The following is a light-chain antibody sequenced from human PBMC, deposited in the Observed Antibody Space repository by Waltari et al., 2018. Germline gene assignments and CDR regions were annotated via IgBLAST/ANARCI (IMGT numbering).Light chain of an antibody. J-gene: IGKJ2*01. CDR3: QQSYKAPYT. Sequence: DIQMTHSPSSLPASVGDRVTNTCRASQSISNNLNWYQHKPDKAPKLLVIVGSILQSGVPSRFSGSGSGTDFTLTISSLQLEDLATYYCQQSYKAPYTFGQGTNVEIK. CDR2: VGS. CDR1: QSISNN. V-gene: IGKV1-39*01.